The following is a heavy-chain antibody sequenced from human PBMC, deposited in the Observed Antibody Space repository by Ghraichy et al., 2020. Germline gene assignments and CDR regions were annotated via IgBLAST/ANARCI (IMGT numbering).Heavy chain of an antibody. CDR3: AKLSGTSALGY. D-gene: IGHD1-1*01. V-gene: IGHV4-59*01. J-gene: IGHJ4*02. Sequence: SETLSLTCTVSGGSLSSYYWSWIRQPPGKGLEWIGYIYYDGTTNHNPSLKSRVTISVDTSKNQFSLKLSSVTAADTAVYYCAKLSGTSALGYWGQGTLVSVSS. CDR2: IYYDGTT. CDR1: GGSLSSYY.